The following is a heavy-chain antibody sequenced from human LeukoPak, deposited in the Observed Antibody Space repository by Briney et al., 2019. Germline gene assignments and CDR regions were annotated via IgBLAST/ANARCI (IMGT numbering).Heavy chain of an antibody. V-gene: IGHV5-51*01. D-gene: IGHD3/OR15-3a*01. CDR3: ARYYFWTGSYFFDH. CDR1: GFTFTTHW. J-gene: IGHJ4*02. Sequence: GESQKISCKTSGFTFTTHWIAWVRQMPGEGLELMGIIFPGDCDTNYSPSFQGQVTISADKSSNTAYRQWSSLKASDTAMYYCARYYFWTGSYFFDHWGQGTLVTASS. CDR2: IFPGDCDT.